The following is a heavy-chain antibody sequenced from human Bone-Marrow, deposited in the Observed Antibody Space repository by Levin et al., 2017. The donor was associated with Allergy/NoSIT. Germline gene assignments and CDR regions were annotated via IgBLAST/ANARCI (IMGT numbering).Heavy chain of an antibody. CDR1: GFTFDDYA. CDR3: AAAPSSDDAFDI. V-gene: IGHV3-9*01. CDR2: ISWNSGSI. Sequence: QPGGSLRLSCAASGFTFDDYAMHWVRQAPGKGLEWVSGISWNSGSIGYADSVKGRFTISRDNAKNSLYLQMNSLRAEDTALYYCAAAPSSDDAFDIWGQGTMVTVSS. D-gene: IGHD3-22*01. J-gene: IGHJ3*02.